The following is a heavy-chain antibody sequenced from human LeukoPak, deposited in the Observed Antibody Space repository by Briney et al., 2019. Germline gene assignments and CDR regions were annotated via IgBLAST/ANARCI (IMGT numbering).Heavy chain of an antibody. V-gene: IGHV4-59*11. D-gene: IGHD4-23*01. CDR1: ADSFSSHY. CDR3: ARSLLTTVDFDY. J-gene: IGHJ4*02. CDR2: ISYIGST. Sequence: SETLSLTCAVSADSFSSHYWTWIRQPPGKGLEWIGYISYIGSTNYNPSLKSRVTMSVDTSKNQFSLKLSSVTAADTAVYYCARSLLTTVDFDYWGQGTLVTVSS.